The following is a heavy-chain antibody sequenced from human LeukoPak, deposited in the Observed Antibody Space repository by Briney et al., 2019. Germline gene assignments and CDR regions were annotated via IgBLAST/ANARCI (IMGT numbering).Heavy chain of an antibody. J-gene: IGHJ4*02. V-gene: IGHV3-66*01. D-gene: IGHD4-17*01. CDR2: IYSGGNI. CDR3: ARDSTTVTTDY. CDR1: GFTVSSNY. Sequence: GGSLRLSCAASGFTVSSNYMTWVRQAPGKGLEWVSVIYSGGNIYYADSVKGRFTVSRGNSENTLYLQTNSLRVEDTAVYYCARDSTTVTTDYWGQGTLVTVSS.